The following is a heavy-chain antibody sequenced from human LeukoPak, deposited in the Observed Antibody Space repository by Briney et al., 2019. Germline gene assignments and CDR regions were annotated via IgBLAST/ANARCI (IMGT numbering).Heavy chain of an antibody. CDR1: GYSISSGYY. V-gene: IGHV4-38-2*02. CDR3: ARVPGYYGSGSYLPYYYMDV. D-gene: IGHD3-10*01. CDR2: INHSGST. Sequence: SETLSLTCTVSGYSISSGYYWGWIRQPPGKGLEWIGSINHSGSTYYNPSLKSRVTISVDTSKNQFSLNLSSVTAADTAVYYCARVPGYYGSGSYLPYYYMDVWGKGATVTVSS. J-gene: IGHJ6*03.